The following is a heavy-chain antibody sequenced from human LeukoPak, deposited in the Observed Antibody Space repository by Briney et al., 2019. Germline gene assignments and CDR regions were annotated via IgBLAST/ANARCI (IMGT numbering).Heavy chain of an antibody. CDR1: GGSISSYY. V-gene: IGHV4-59*01. J-gene: IGHJ3*02. CDR2: IYYSGST. Sequence: PSETLSLTCTVSGGSISSYYWSWIRQPPGKGLEWIGYIYYSGSTNYNPSLKSRVTISVDTSKNQFSLKLSSVTAADTAMYYCARGGRGAFDIWGQGTMVTVSS. CDR3: ARGGRGAFDI.